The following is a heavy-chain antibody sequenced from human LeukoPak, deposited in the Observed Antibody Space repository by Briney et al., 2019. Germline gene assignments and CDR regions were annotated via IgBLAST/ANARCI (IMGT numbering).Heavy chain of an antibody. CDR1: GYTFTSYG. V-gene: IGHV1-18*01. Sequence: GASVKVSCNASGYTFTSYGISWVRQAPGQGLEWMGWISAYNGNTNYAQKLQGRVTMTTDTSTSTAYMELRSLRSDDTAVYYCARGESRRYDILTASDYWGQGTLVTVSS. CDR3: ARGESRRYDILTASDY. D-gene: IGHD3-9*01. J-gene: IGHJ4*02. CDR2: ISAYNGNT.